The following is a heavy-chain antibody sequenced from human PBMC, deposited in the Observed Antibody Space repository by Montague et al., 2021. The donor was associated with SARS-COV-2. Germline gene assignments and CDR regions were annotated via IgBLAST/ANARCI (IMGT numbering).Heavy chain of an antibody. Sequence: SLRLSCAASGFTFRSYEMNWVRQAPGKGLEWVSYISSSGSTIYYADSVKGRFTISRDNAKDSLYLQMNSLRAEDTAVYYCARLGVDIVTTAIDHWGQGTLVTVSS. V-gene: IGHV3-48*03. CDR3: ARLGVDIVTTAIDH. CDR2: ISSSGSTI. J-gene: IGHJ4*02. D-gene: IGHD5-12*01. CDR1: GFTFRSYE.